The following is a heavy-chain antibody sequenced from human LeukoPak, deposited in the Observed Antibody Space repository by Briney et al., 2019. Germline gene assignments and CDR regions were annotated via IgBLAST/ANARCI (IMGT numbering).Heavy chain of an antibody. V-gene: IGHV3-20*04. CDR3: ARGGGDVDTAIPPYFDY. CDR2: VYWNGGST. CDR1: GFTFDDYG. D-gene: IGHD5-18*01. J-gene: IGHJ4*02. Sequence: GGSLRLSCAASGFTFDDYGMSWVRQAPGKGLEWVSGVYWNGGSTGYADSVKGRFTISRDNAKNSLYLQINSLRAEDTALYYCARGGGDVDTAIPPYFDYWGQGTLVTVSS.